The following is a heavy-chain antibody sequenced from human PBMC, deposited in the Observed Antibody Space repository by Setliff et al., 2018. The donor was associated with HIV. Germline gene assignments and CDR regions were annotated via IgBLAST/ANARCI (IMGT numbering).Heavy chain of an antibody. CDR2: ISGSGLST. D-gene: IGHD3-22*01. J-gene: IGHJ4*02. Sequence: PGGSLRLSCAASGFSFSIYAMTWVRQAPGKGLEWVSGISGSGLSTYYADSVKGRFTISRDNSKNTLYLQVNSLRAEDTAVYYCAKGGGNYYDNSVQSYYFDFWGQGTLVTVSS. V-gene: IGHV3-23*01. CDR1: GFSFSIYA. CDR3: AKGGGNYYDNSVQSYYFDF.